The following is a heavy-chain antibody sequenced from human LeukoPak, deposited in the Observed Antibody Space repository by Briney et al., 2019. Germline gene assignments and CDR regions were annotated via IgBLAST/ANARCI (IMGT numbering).Heavy chain of an antibody. V-gene: IGHV1-2*04. J-gene: IGHJ3*02. Sequence: GASVKVSCKASGYTFTGYYMHWVRQAPGQGLEWMGWINPNSGGTNYAQKFQGWVTMTRDTSISTAYMELSRLRSDDTAVYYCARALVGAKDAFDIWGQGTMVTVSS. CDR3: ARALVGAKDAFDI. CDR2: INPNSGGT. D-gene: IGHD1-26*01. CDR1: GYTFTGYY.